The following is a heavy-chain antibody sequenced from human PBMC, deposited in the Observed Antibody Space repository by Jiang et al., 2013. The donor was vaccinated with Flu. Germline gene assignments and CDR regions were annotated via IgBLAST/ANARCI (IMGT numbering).Heavy chain of an antibody. Sequence: GSGLVKPSQTLTLTCTVSGGSISSINYYWNWIRQSPGKGLQWIGYISYDGSTYYNPSLKSRVAISVDTSTNQFSLRLDSVTAADTAVYYCARSRNPYYYNGHVWGQGTLVTVS. D-gene: IGHD3-10*01. CDR3: ARSRNPYYYNGHV. CDR1: GGSISSINYY. V-gene: IGHV4-30-4*01. J-gene: IGHJ4*02. CDR2: ISYDGST.